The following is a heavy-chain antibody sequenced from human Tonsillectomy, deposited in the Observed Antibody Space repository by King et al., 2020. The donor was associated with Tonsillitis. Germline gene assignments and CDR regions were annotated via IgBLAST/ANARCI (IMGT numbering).Heavy chain of an antibody. V-gene: IGHV1-46*01. Sequence: QLVQSGAEVKKPGASVKVSCKASGYTFTSYYMHWVRQAPGQGLEWMGIINPSGGSTSYAQKFQGRVTMTRDTSTSTVYMELSSLRSEDTAVYYCARDPYYYDSSGYYDKYYFDYWGQGTLVTVSS. CDR3: ARDPYYYDSSGYYDKYYFDY. J-gene: IGHJ4*02. CDR1: GYTFTSYY. D-gene: IGHD3-22*01. CDR2: INPSGGST.